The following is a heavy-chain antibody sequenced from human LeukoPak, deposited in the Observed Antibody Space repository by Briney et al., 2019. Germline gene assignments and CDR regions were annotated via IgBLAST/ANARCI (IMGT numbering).Heavy chain of an antibody. J-gene: IGHJ4*02. CDR1: GFTFSSYA. V-gene: IGHV3-23*01. CDR2: ISGSGGST. CDR3: AKAHDSSGSAYYFDY. D-gene: IGHD3-22*01. Sequence: GGSLRLSCAASGFTFSSYAMSWVRQAPGRGLEWVPAISGSGGSTYYADSVKGRFTISRDNSKNTLYLQMNSLRAEDTAVYYCAKAHDSSGSAYYFDYWGQGTLVTVSS.